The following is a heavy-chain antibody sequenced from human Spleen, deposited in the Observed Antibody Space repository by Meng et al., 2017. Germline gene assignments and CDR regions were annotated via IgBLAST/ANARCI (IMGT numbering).Heavy chain of an antibody. Sequence: VTLLPSGSELRKPGASVKVSCKASGYTLTRYAINWLRQAPGQGLEWMGWIDTRTGNPTYAQGFTGRLVFSLDTSVSTAYLQISGLRADDTAVYYCTRDGYSDCSRTSCFDYWGQGTLVTASS. CDR1: GYTLTRYA. CDR2: IDTRTGNP. J-gene: IGHJ4*02. V-gene: IGHV7-4-1*02. D-gene: IGHD2-2*01. CDR3: TRDGYSDCSRTSCFDY.